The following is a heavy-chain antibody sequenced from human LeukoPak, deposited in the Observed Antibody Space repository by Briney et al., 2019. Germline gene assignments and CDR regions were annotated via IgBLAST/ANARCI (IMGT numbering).Heavy chain of an antibody. CDR2: IHYSGST. CDR1: GGSFSGYY. Sequence: SETLSLTCAVYGGSFSGYYWSWIRQPPGTGLEWIGYIHYSGSTNYNPSLKSRVTISVDTSKNQFSLKLSSVTAADTAVYYCARTTEGGYTYGYFYYYYMDVWGKGTTVTISS. V-gene: IGHV4-59*01. D-gene: IGHD5-18*01. CDR3: ARTTEGGYTYGYFYYYYMDV. J-gene: IGHJ6*03.